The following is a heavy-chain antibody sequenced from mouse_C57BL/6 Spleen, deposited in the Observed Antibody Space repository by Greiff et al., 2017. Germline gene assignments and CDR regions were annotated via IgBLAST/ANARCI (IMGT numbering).Heavy chain of an antibody. Sequence: EVHLVASEGGLVQPGSSMKLSCTASGFTFSDYYMAWVRQVPEKGLEWVANINYDGSSTYYLDSLKSRFIISRDNAKNMLYLQMSSLKSEDTATYYCARDRGYYSNLWYFDVWGTGTTVTVSS. CDR1: GFTFSDYY. CDR2: INYDGSST. J-gene: IGHJ1*03. V-gene: IGHV5-16*01. CDR3: ARDRGYYSNLWYFDV. D-gene: IGHD2-5*01.